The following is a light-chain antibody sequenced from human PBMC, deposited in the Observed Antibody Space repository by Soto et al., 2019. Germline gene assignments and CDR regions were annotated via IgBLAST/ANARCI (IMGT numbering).Light chain of an antibody. J-gene: IGKJ5*01. Sequence: EIVLTQSPGTLSLSPGERAALSCRASQSVSSYLAWYQQKPGQAPRLLIYDVSNRATGIPARFSGSGSGTDFTLTISRLEPEDFAVYYCQQFGSSPPRITFGQGTRLEIK. CDR2: DVS. CDR1: QSVSSY. CDR3: QQFGSSPPRIT. V-gene: IGKV3-20*01.